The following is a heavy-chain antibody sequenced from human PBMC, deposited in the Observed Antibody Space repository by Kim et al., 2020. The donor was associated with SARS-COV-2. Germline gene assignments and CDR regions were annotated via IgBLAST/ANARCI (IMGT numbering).Heavy chain of an antibody. V-gene: IGHV1-2*06. CDR3: ARDLAPPPNIVVVVAATPRGDAFDI. D-gene: IGHD2-15*01. Sequence: ASVKVSCKASGYTFTGYYMHWVRQAPGQGLEWMGRINPNSGGTNYAQKFQGRVTMTRDTSISTAYMELSRRRSDDTAVYYCARDLAPPPNIVVVVAATPRGDAFDIWGQGTMVTVSS. J-gene: IGHJ3*02. CDR2: INPNSGGT. CDR1: GYTFTGYY.